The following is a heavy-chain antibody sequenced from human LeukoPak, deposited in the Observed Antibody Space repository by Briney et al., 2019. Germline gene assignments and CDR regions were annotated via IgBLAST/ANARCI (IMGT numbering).Heavy chain of an antibody. D-gene: IGHD5-18*01. J-gene: IGHJ4*02. V-gene: IGHV4-30-4*07. CDR3: ARATHSYGLDY. Sequence: LSLTCVVSGGSISSGGYSWNWIRQPPGKGLEWIGYIYNSGTTSYNPSLKSRVTISVDTSKNQFSLKLSSVTAADTAVYYCARATHSYGLDYWGQGTLVTVSS. CDR1: GGSISSGGYS. CDR2: IYNSGTT.